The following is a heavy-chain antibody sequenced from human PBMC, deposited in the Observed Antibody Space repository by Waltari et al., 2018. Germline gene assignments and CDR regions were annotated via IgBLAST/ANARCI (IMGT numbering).Heavy chain of an antibody. J-gene: IGHJ5*02. Sequence: EVQLVESGGGLVQPGGSLRLSCAASGFTFSSYEMNWVRQAPGKGLEWVSYISSSGSTIYYAESVKGRLTISRDNAKNSLYLQMNSLRAEDTAVYYCARSNWNYVRNWFDPWGQGTLVTVSS. V-gene: IGHV3-48*03. CDR3: ARSNWNYVRNWFDP. CDR2: ISSSGSTI. D-gene: IGHD1-7*01. CDR1: GFTFSSYE.